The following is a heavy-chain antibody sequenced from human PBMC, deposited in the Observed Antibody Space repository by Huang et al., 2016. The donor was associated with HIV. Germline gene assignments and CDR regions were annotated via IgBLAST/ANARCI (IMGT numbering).Heavy chain of an antibody. J-gene: IGHJ6*03. Sequence: QVQLVESGGGVVQPGGSLGLSCAASGFTFSSYGMHWVRQAPGKGLEWVEFRRYDGSNKYYAGSAKGRFTSSSDNSKNTLYLQMNRLRTADTAVYYCAKDPYYYGSGSPMDVWGKGTTVTVSS. CDR1: GFTFSSYG. CDR2: RRYDGSNK. D-gene: IGHD3-10*01. V-gene: IGHV3-30*02. CDR3: AKDPYYYGSGSPMDV.